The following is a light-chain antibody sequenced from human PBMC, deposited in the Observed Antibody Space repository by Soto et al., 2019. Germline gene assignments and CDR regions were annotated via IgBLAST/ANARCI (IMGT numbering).Light chain of an antibody. CDR1: SSDVGGYNY. Sequence: QSVLTQPASVSGSPGQSITISCTGTSSDVGGYNYVSWYQQHPGKAPKLMIYDASNRPSGVSNRFSGSKSGNTASLTISGPQAEDWAIHHPPTSTRSPTGVFVTGTKVPV. J-gene: IGLJ1*01. V-gene: IGLV2-14*01. CDR3: PTSTRSPTGV. CDR2: DAS.